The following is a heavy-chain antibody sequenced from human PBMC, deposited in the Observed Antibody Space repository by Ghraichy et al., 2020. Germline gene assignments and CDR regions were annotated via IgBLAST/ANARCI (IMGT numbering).Heavy chain of an antibody. D-gene: IGHD2-15*01. CDR3: ARQPAATMREFAFDY. Sequence: SETLSLTCTVSGYSISTGYFWGWIRQPPGKGLEWIASIFHSGTTYYNPSLESRVTISVDTSKNQFSLKLSSVTAADTAVYWCARQPAATMREFAFDYWGQGTLVTLSS. V-gene: IGHV4-38-2*02. J-gene: IGHJ4*02. CDR1: GYSISTGYF. CDR2: IFHSGTT.